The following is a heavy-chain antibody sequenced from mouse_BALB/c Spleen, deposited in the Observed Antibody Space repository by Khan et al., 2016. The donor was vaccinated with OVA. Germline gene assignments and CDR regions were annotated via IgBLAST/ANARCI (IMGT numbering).Heavy chain of an antibody. D-gene: IGHD2-14*01. V-gene: IGHV2-6-4*01. CDR2: IWGGGGT. J-gene: IGHJ4*01. CDR3: ARAYYRYDGYYAMDY. Sequence: VQLKESGPGLVAPSPSLSITCTVSGFSLSRYNIHWVRQPPGKGLEWMGMIWGGGGTDYNSTLKSRLSISKDNSKSQVFLKMNSLQTDDTARYYCARAYYRYDGYYAMDYWGQGTSVTVSS. CDR1: GFSLSRYN.